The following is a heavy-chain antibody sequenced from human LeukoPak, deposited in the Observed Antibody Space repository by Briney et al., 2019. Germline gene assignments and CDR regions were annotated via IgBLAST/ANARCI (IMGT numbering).Heavy chain of an antibody. Sequence: SETLSLTCAVHGGSFSGYYWSWIRQPPGQGLEWIGEVNHSGTARYNPSLESRVTISVDASKSQSSLNVYFVTAADTAVYYCASLNPFSGRRNAFDIWGQGAMVTVSS. J-gene: IGHJ3*02. CDR2: VNHSGTA. CDR3: ASLNPFSGRRNAFDI. V-gene: IGHV4-34*01. D-gene: IGHD1-26*01. CDR1: GGSFSGYY.